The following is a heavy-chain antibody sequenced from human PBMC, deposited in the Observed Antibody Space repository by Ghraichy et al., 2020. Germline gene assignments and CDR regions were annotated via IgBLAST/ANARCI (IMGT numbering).Heavy chain of an antibody. J-gene: IGHJ5*02. CDR3: TLYSATYGRFDP. Sequence: GALRLSCAASGFIFSGSAMHWVRQASGTGLEWVGRIGNKADNYATAYAASVKGRFTFSRDDSKNTAYLQMNSLKTDDTAVYYCTLYSATYGRFDPWGQGTLVTVSS. CDR1: GFIFSGSA. CDR2: IGNKADNYAT. D-gene: IGHD1-26*01. V-gene: IGHV3-73*01.